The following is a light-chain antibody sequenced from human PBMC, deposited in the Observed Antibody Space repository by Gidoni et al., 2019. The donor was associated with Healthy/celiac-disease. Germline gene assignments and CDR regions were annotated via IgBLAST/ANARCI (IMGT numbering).Light chain of an antibody. CDR2: DAS. V-gene: IGKV3-11*01. CDR1: QSVSSY. CDR3: QQRSNWPPLFT. J-gene: IGKJ3*01. Sequence: EIVLTQSPATLSLSPGERATLSCRASQSVSSYLAWYQQKPGQAHRLLIYDASNRATGIPARFSGSGSGTDLTLTISSLEPEDFAVYYCQQRSNWPPLFTFGPGTKVDIK.